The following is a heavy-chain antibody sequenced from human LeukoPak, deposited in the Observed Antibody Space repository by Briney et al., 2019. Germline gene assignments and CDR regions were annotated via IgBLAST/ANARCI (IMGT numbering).Heavy chain of an antibody. J-gene: IGHJ4*02. V-gene: IGHV1-2*02. D-gene: IGHD6-13*01. Sequence: ASVKVSCKASGYTFTGYYMHWVRQAPGQGLEWMGWINPNSGGTNYAQKFQGRVTMTRDTSISTAYMELSRLRSDDTAVYYCARDRGCIAAAEFDYWGQGTLVTVSS. CDR2: INPNSGGT. CDR3: ARDRGCIAAAEFDY. CDR1: GYTFTGYY.